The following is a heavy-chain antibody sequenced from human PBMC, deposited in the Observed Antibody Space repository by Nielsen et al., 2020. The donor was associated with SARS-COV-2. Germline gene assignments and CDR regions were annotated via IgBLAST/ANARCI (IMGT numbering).Heavy chain of an antibody. J-gene: IGHJ4*02. D-gene: IGHD6-13*01. V-gene: IGHV4-4*02. CDR3: ARDNVGSSWHDY. Sequence: SETLSLTCAVSGGSISSSNWWSWVRQPPGKGLEWIGEIYHGGSTNYNPSLKSRVTISIDKSKNQFSLMLTSVTAADTAIYYCARDNVGSSWHDYWGQGTLVTVSS. CDR2: IYHGGST. CDR1: GGSISSSNW.